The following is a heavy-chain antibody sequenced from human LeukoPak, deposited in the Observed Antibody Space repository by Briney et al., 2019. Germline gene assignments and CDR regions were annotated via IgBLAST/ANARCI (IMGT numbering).Heavy chain of an antibody. Sequence: GGSLRLSCAASGFTFRSYAMSWVRQAPGKGLEWVSAISDSGGSTDYADSVKGRFTIPRDNSKNTLSLQMNSLRAEDTAVYFCVKEGYNYGFFDSWGQGTLVTVSS. J-gene: IGHJ4*02. CDR2: ISDSGGST. CDR1: GFTFRSYA. D-gene: IGHD5-18*01. V-gene: IGHV3-23*01. CDR3: VKEGYNYGFFDS.